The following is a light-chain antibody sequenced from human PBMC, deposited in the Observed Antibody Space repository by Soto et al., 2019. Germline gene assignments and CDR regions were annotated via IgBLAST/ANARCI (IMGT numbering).Light chain of an antibody. J-gene: IGLJ2*01. CDR2: DKSDGSH. Sequence: QLVLTQSPSASASLGASVKLTCTLSSGHGNYVIAWHQQQPEKGPRYLMKDKSDGSHNKGDEIPDRFSGSSSGAERYLAISSLQSEDEADYYCQTWDTGIVVFGGGTKLTVL. CDR1: SGHGNYV. V-gene: IGLV4-69*01. CDR3: QTWDTGIVV.